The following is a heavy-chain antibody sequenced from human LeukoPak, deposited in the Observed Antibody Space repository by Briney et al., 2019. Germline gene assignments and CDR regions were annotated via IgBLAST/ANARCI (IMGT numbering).Heavy chain of an antibody. CDR2: IYHAGNT. J-gene: IGHJ4*02. D-gene: IGHD2-15*01. V-gene: IGHV4-59*11. CDR1: GDSIRSHY. Sequence: SETLSLTCTVFGDSIRSHYWSWIRQSPGKGLEWIGNIYHAGNTSYNPSLKSRVTMSVDTSKNQFSLKLSSVTAADTAVYYCAKEIMRGWYVDFWGQGTLVTVSS. CDR3: AKEIMRGWYVDF.